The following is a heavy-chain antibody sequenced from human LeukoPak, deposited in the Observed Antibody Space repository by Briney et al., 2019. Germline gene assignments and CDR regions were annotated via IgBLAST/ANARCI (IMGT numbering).Heavy chain of an antibody. D-gene: IGHD5-12*01. Sequence: SETLSLTCAVSGGSSRGYYWSGVRPRPRKGVEWIGEINHSGTTNYNPSLKSRVTISVDTSKNQFSLKLSSVTAADTAVYYCARRGYSAYYCGRGTLVTVSS. CDR1: GGSSRGYY. J-gene: IGHJ4*02. CDR2: INHSGTT. CDR3: ARRGYSAYY. V-gene: IGHV4-34*01.